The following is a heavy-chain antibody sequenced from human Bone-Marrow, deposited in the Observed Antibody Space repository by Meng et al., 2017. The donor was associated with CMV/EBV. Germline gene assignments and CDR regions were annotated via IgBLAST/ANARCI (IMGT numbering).Heavy chain of an antibody. J-gene: IGHJ4*02. V-gene: IGHV3-21*01. CDR2: ISSSSSYI. CDR3: ARKSVVVGLRY. CDR1: GFTFSSYW. D-gene: IGHD3-22*01. Sequence: GSLKISCAASGFTFSSYWMHWVRQAPGKGLEWVSSISSSSSYIYYADSVKGRFTISRDNAKNSLYLQMNSLRAEDTAVYYCARKSVVVGLRYWGQGTLVTVSS.